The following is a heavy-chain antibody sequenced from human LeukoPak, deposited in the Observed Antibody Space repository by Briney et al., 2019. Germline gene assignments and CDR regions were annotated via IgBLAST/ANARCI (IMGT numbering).Heavy chain of an antibody. J-gene: IGHJ5*02. CDR2: INHSGST. CDR3: ARRKGQLVRTITTTFDP. CDR1: GGSFSGYY. D-gene: IGHD6-6*01. Sequence: SETLSLTCAVYGGSFSGYYWSWIRQPPGKGLEWIGEINHSGSTNYNPSPKSRVTISVDTSKNQFSLKLSSVTAADTAVYYCARRKGQLVRTITTTFDPWGQGTLVTVSS. V-gene: IGHV4-34*01.